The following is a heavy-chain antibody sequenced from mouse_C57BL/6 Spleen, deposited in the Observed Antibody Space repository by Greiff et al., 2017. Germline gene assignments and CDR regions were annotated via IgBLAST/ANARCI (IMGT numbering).Heavy chain of an antibody. J-gene: IGHJ4*01. V-gene: IGHV5-6*02. CDR2: ISSGGSYT. D-gene: IGHD2-10*02. CDR3: ARRGPRAMDY. CDR1: GFTFSSYG. Sequence: DVQLVESGGDLVKPGGSLKLSCAASGFTFSSYGMSWVRQTPDKRLEWVATISSGGSYTYYPDSVKGRFTLSRDNAKNTLYLQMSSLKSEDTAMYYCARRGPRAMDYWGQGTSVTVSS.